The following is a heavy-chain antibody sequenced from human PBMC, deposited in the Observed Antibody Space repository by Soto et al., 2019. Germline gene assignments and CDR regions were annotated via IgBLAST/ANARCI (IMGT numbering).Heavy chain of an antibody. D-gene: IGHD4-4*01. CDR3: ARGRGDDYNQNWYFDL. CDR2: INNGGSS. CDR1: GGSFSGYY. V-gene: IGHV4-34*01. Sequence: SETLSLTCAVYGGSFSGYYWRWIRQPPGKGLEWLGEINNGGSSNYNPSLKSRGSTSLGTSNNQFSLKLTSVTAADTAVYHCARGRGDDYNQNWYFDLWGRGTLVTVSS. J-gene: IGHJ2*01.